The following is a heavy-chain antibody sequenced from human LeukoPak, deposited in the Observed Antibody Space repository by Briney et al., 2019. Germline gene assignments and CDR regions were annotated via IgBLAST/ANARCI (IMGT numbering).Heavy chain of an antibody. CDR3: ARGYFDWSPGDYGMDV. Sequence: GGSLRLSCAASGFTFSSYWMSWVRQAPGKGLEWVANIKQDGSEKYYVDSVKGRFTISRDNAKNSLCLQMNSLRAEDTAVYYCARGYFDWSPGDYGMDVWGQGTTVTVSS. V-gene: IGHV3-7*01. CDR1: GFTFSSYW. J-gene: IGHJ6*02. CDR2: IKQDGSEK. D-gene: IGHD3-9*01.